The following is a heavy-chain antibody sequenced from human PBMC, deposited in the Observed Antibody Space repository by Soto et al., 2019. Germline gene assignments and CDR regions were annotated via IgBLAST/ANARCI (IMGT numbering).Heavy chain of an antibody. D-gene: IGHD2-21*02. Sequence: EVQLLESGGGLVQPGGSLRLSCAASGFTFSSYEMNWVRQAPGKGLEWVSYISSSGSTIYYADSVKGRFTISRDNAKNSLYLQMNSLRAEDTAVYYCASYCGGDCYPYYYYGMDVWGQGTTVTVSS. CDR2: ISSSGSTI. J-gene: IGHJ6*02. CDR1: GFTFSSYE. V-gene: IGHV3-48*03. CDR3: ASYCGGDCYPYYYYGMDV.